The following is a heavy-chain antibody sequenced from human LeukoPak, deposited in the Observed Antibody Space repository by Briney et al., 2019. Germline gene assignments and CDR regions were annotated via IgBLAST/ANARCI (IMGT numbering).Heavy chain of an antibody. CDR3: ARSRVGATGYYYGMDV. V-gene: IGHV1-2*02. CDR1: GYTFTGYY. D-gene: IGHD1-26*01. CDR2: INPNSGGT. Sequence: GASVKVSCKASGYTFTGYYMHWVRQAPGQGLEWMGWINPNSGGTNYAQKFQGRVTMTRDTSISTAYMELSRLRSDDTAVYYCARSRVGATGYYYGMDVWGQGTTVTVSS. J-gene: IGHJ6*02.